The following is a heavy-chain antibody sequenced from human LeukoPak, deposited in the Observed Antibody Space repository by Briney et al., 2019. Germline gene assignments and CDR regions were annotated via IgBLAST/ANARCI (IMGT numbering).Heavy chain of an antibody. D-gene: IGHD6-13*01. CDR2: IYHSGST. V-gene: IGHV4-61*08. CDR3: AREEIVAAGTTGSFQY. Sequence: SQTLSFTCTVSGGSISSGDYYWSWIRQPPGKGLEWIGYIYHSGSTNYNPSLKSRVTISVDTSKNQFSLRLSSVTAPDTAVYYCAREEIVAAGTTGSFQYWGQGTLVTVSS. CDR1: GGSISSGDYY. J-gene: IGHJ1*01.